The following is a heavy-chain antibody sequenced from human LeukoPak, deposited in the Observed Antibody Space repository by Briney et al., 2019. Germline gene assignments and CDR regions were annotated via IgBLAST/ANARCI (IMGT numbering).Heavy chain of an antibody. Sequence: ASVKVSCKASGYSLTNYFMHWVRQAPGQGLEWMGVLNLSGDGASYTQKFQGRVTITADKSTSTAYMDLTSLKSEDTAVYYCARDNNDYVWGSYRYGFDPWGQGTLVTVSS. CDR1: GYSLTNYF. CDR3: ARDNNDYVWGSYRYGFDP. V-gene: IGHV1-46*01. D-gene: IGHD3-16*02. J-gene: IGHJ5*02. CDR2: LNLSGDGA.